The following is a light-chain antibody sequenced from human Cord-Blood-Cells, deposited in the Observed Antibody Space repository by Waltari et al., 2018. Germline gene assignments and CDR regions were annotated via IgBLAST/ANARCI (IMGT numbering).Light chain of an antibody. CDR2: AAS. V-gene: IGKV1-16*02. CDR1: QGLSNY. J-gene: IGKJ2*01. Sequence: DIKMTQSPSSLSASVGDRVTITCRASQGLSNYLSWIQQKAGTAHKSLLYAASSLQSGGPSKFSRSGSGTDFTLTISSLQPEEFAAYYCQQYNSYPYPFGQGTKLEIK. CDR3: QQYNSYPYP.